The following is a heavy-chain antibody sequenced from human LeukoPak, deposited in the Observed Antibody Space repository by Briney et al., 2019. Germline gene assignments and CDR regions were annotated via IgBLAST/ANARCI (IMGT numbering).Heavy chain of an antibody. V-gene: IGHV4-34*01. Sequence: SETLSLTCAVYGGSFSGYYWSWIRQPPGKGLEWIGEINHSGSTNYNPSLKGRVTISVDTSKNQFSLKLSSVTAADTAVYYCARATRASAAGYFQHWGQGTLVTV. J-gene: IGHJ1*01. CDR1: GGSFSGYY. CDR3: ARATRASAAGYFQH. CDR2: INHSGST. D-gene: IGHD6-13*01.